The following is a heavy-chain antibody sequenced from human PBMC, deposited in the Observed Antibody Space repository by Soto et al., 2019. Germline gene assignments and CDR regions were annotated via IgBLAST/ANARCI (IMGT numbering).Heavy chain of an antibody. CDR3: ARGRTVSSIGPLLV. CDR1: GYNFFDYG. Sequence: QIQLVQSGAEVKKPGASVKVSCKASGYNFFDYGVSWVRQAPGQGLEWMGWVSPKSGNTDYAPKVQGRVTMTTDISTRTAYMELRGLISDDTGVYYCARGRTVSSIGPLLVGGQGILVSVAS. D-gene: IGHD4-17*01. J-gene: IGHJ1*01. V-gene: IGHV1-18*01. CDR2: VSPKSGNT.